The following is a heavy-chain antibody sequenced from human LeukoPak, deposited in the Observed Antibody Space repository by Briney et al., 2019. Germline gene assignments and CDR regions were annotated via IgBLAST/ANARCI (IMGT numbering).Heavy chain of an antibody. CDR1: GGSISSYY. Sequence: SETLSLTCTVSGGSISSYYWSWIRQPPGKGLEWIGYIYYSGSTNYNPSLKSRVTISVDTSKNQFSLKLSSVTAADTAVYYCARDLVVTHKPYYYCGMDVWGQGTTVTVSS. V-gene: IGHV4-59*01. J-gene: IGHJ6*02. CDR2: IYYSGST. CDR3: ARDLVVTHKPYYYCGMDV. D-gene: IGHD4-23*01.